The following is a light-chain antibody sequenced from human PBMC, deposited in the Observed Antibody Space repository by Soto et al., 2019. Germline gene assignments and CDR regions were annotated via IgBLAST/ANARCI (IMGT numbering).Light chain of an antibody. Sequence: QSVLTQPPSVSGAPGQRVTISCTGSSSNIGAGYDVHWYQQLPGTAPKLLIYGNSNRPSGVPDRFSGSQSGTSASLAITGLQAEDAADYYCQSYDSSLSVVFGGGTKLTVL. CDR3: QSYDSSLSVV. CDR1: SSNIGAGYD. CDR2: GNS. V-gene: IGLV1-40*01. J-gene: IGLJ2*01.